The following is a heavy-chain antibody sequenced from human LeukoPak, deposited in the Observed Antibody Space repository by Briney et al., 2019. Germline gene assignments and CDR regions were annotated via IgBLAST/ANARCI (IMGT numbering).Heavy chain of an antibody. D-gene: IGHD3-22*01. J-gene: IGHJ4*02. V-gene: IGHV4-4*07. CDR1: GGSISSYY. CDR2: IYTSGST. Sequence: SSETLSLTCTVSGGSISSYYWSWIRQPAGKGLEWIGRIYTSGSTNYNPSLKSRVTMSVDTPKNQFSLKLSSVTAADTAVYYCARERAPGYYYDMRYFDYWGQGTLVTVSS. CDR3: ARERAPGYYYDMRYFDY.